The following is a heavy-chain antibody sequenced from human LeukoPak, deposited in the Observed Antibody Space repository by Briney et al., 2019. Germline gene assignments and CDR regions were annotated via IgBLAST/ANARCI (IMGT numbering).Heavy chain of an antibody. Sequence: GRSLRLSCAASGFTFSSYGMHWVRQAPGKGLEWVAVIWYDGSNKYYADSVKGRFTISRDNSKNTLYLQMNSLRAEDTAVYYCARSGSIAVAGTAGVAYYGMDVWGQGTTVTVSS. V-gene: IGHV3-33*01. CDR3: ARSGSIAVAGTAGVAYYGMDV. CDR2: IWYDGSNK. J-gene: IGHJ6*02. CDR1: GFTFSSYG. D-gene: IGHD6-19*01.